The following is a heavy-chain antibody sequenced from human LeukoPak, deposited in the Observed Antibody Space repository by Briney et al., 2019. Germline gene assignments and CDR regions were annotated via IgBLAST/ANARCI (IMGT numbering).Heavy chain of an antibody. CDR1: GYNFTNYG. Sequence: ASVKVSCKASGYNFTNYGISWVRQAPGQGLEWMGWISAYNGDTNYAEKLQGRVTMTTDTSTSTAYMELRSLRSDDAAVYFCARCSSYCSSISCSTYFHYYYMDVWATGTTVTVSS. J-gene: IGHJ6*03. D-gene: IGHD2-2*01. CDR3: ARCSSYCSSISCSTYFHYYYMDV. V-gene: IGHV1-18*01. CDR2: ISAYNGDT.